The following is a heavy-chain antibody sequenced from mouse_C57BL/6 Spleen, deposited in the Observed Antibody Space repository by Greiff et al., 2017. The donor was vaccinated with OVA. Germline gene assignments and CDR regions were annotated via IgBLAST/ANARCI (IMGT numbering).Heavy chain of an antibody. V-gene: IGHV1-15*01. Sequence: VQLQQSGAELVRPGASVTLSCKASGYTFTDYEMHWVKQTPVHGLEWIGAIDPETGGTAYNQKFKGKAILTADKSSSTAYMELRSLTSEDSAVYYCTRGTAQATGFDYWGQGTTLTVSS. CDR1: GYTFTDYE. D-gene: IGHD3-2*02. CDR2: IDPETGGT. CDR3: TRGTAQATGFDY. J-gene: IGHJ2*01.